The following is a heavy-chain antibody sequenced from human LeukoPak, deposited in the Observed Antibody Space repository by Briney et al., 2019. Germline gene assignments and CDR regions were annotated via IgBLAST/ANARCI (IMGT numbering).Heavy chain of an antibody. CDR1: GFTFSSYA. D-gene: IGHD3-9*01. Sequence: GGSLRLSCAASGFTFSSYAMHWVRQAPGKGLERVAVISYDGSNKYYADSVKGRFTISRDNSKNTLYLQMNSLRAEDTAVYYCARASPQYYDILTGYFDYWGQGTLVTVSS. CDR3: ARASPQYYDILTGYFDY. J-gene: IGHJ4*02. CDR2: ISYDGSNK. V-gene: IGHV3-30*04.